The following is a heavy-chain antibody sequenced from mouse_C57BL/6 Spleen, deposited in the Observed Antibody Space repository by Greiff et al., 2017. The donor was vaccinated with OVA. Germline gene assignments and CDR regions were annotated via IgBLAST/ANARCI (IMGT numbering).Heavy chain of an antibody. Sequence: EVKLMESGGGLVKPGGSLKLSCAASGFTFSSYAMSWVRQTPEKRLEWVATISDGGSYTYYPDNVKGRFTISRDNAKNNLYLQMSHLKSEDTAMYYCAREGGYWYFDVWGTGTTVTVSS. CDR1: GFTFSSYA. J-gene: IGHJ1*03. CDR2: ISDGGSYT. V-gene: IGHV5-4*01. CDR3: AREGGYWYFDV.